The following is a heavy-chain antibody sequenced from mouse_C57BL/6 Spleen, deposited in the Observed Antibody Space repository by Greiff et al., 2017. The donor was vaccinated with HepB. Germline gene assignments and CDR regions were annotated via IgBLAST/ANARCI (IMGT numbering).Heavy chain of an antibody. CDR1: GFSLTSYG. CDR3: ASGHLAY. J-gene: IGHJ3*01. D-gene: IGHD6-1*01. V-gene: IGHV2-6*01. Sequence: VKLVESGPGLVAPSQSLSITCTVSGFSLTSYGVDWVRQSPGKGLEWLGVIWGVGSTNYNSALKSRLSISKDNSKSQDFLKMNSLQTDDTAMYYCASGHLAYWGQGPLVTVSA. CDR2: IWGVGST.